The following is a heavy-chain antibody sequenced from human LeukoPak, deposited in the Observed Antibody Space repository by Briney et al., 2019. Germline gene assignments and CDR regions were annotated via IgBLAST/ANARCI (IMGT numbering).Heavy chain of an antibody. V-gene: IGHV4-39*07. J-gene: IGHJ4*02. D-gene: IGHD4-11*01. CDR3: AREWQYQFDY. CDR1: GGSITNTNYY. CDR2: VYHSGVT. Sequence: SETLSLTCTVSGGSITNTNYYWAWIRQPPGEGLEWIGSVYHSGVTYYTPSLKSRVSISVDTSNNQFSLKVTSVAAADTAVYYCAREWQYQFDYWGQGSLVTVSS.